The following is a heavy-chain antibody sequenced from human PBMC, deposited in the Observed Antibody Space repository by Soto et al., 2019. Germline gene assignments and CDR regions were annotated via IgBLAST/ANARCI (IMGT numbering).Heavy chain of an antibody. CDR3: ARDPPALSGIAAQGVGFDY. CDR2: ISAYNGNT. Sequence: QVQLVQSGAEVKKPGASVKVSCKASGYTFTSYGISWVRQAPGQGLEWMGWISAYNGNTNYAQKLQGRVTKTTDTSTSTAYMELRSLRSDDTAVYYCARDPPALSGIAAQGVGFDYWGQGTLVTVSS. J-gene: IGHJ4*02. D-gene: IGHD6-6*01. V-gene: IGHV1-18*01. CDR1: GYTFTSYG.